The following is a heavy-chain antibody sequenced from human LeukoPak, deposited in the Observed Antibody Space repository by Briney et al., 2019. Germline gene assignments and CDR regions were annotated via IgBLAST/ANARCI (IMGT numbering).Heavy chain of an antibody. CDR3: AREWPLRREGGYFDY. CDR2: IWYDGSNE. Sequence: GGSLRLSCAASGFTFSSYGMHWVRQAPGKGLEWVATIWYDGSNEDYGDSVKGRFTISRDNSKNTLYLEMNSLRAEDTAVYYCAREWPLRREGGYFDYWGQGTLVTASS. D-gene: IGHD5-12*01. CDR1: GFTFSSYG. V-gene: IGHV3-33*01. J-gene: IGHJ4*02.